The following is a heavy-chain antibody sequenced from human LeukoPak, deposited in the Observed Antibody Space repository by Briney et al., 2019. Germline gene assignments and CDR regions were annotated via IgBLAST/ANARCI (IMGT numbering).Heavy chain of an antibody. CDR2: IYYSGST. CDR3: ARIRRYYYDSSGSYYFDY. D-gene: IGHD3-22*01. CDR1: GYSISSSNW. Sequence: SDTLSLTCAVSGYSISSSNWWGWIRQPPGKGLEWIGYIYYSGSTNYNPSLKSRVTMSVDTSKNQFSLKLSSVTALDTAVYYCARIRRYYYDSSGSYYFDYWGQGTLVTVSS. V-gene: IGHV4-28*06. J-gene: IGHJ4*02.